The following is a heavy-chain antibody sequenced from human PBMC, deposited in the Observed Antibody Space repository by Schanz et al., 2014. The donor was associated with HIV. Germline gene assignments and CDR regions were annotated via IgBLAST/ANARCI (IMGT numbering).Heavy chain of an antibody. V-gene: IGHV1-18*01. Sequence: QVQLVQSGSEVGKPGASVKVSCKASGYTFTNYAFGWVRQAPGQGLEWVGSINTYNGQTDYGRKLQGRVTMTTDRSTSTAYLELRSLRSDDTAVYYCARAVTGTFDFWGHGTLVTVSS. CDR1: GYTFTNYA. CDR2: INTYNGQT. J-gene: IGHJ4*01. D-gene: IGHD6-19*01. CDR3: ARAVTGTFDF.